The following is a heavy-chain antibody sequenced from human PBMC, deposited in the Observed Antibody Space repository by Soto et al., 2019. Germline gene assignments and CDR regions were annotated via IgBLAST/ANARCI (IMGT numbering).Heavy chain of an antibody. J-gene: IGHJ4*02. CDR3: AREMTMTSSFDY. V-gene: IGHV4-31*03. CDR2: IYYSGST. Sequence: QVQLQESGPGLVKPSQTLSLTCTVSGGSISSGGYYWSWIRQHPGKGLEWIGYIYYSGSTYYNPSLKSRFTLSVDTSKNQFSLKLSSVTAADTAVYYCAREMTMTSSFDYWGQGTLVTVSS. CDR1: GGSISSGGYY. D-gene: IGHD3-22*01.